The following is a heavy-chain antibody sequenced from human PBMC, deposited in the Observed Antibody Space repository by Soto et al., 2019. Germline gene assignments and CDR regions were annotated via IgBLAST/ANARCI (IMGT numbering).Heavy chain of an antibody. CDR2: IYYSGST. Sequence: QVQLRESGPGLVKPSQTLSLTCTVSGGSISSGGYYWSWIRQHPGKGLEWIGYIYYSGSTYYNPSLKSRVTISVDTSKNQFSLKLSSVTAADTAVYYCARIYCSGGSCYYFDYWGQGTLVTVSS. CDR1: GGSISSGGYY. CDR3: ARIYCSGGSCYYFDY. D-gene: IGHD2-15*01. V-gene: IGHV4-31*03. J-gene: IGHJ4*02.